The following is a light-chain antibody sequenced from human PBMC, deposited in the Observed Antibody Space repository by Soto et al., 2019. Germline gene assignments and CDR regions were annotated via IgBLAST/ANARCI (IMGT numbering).Light chain of an antibody. J-gene: IGKJ5*01. V-gene: IGKV3-11*01. Sequence: EAVLTQSPATLSLSPGERATLSCRASESVRDELGWYQQKPGQAPRLLIYDASNRATGIPARFRGSGSGTDFTLTISSLEPEDFAVYYCQQRSNWPITFGQGTRLETK. CDR1: ESVRDE. CDR2: DAS. CDR3: QQRSNWPIT.